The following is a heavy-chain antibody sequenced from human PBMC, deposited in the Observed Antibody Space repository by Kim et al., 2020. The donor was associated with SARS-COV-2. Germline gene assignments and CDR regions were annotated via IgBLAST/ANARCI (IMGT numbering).Heavy chain of an antibody. Sequence: ASVKVSCKASGYTFSNYDIIWVRQAPGQGLEWMGWINTSNGDTNYAQKLQGRVTMTTDTSTSTAYMELRSLRSDDTAVYYCARSLVVVVVSWFDPWGQGTLVTVYS. V-gene: IGHV1-18*04. CDR2: INTSNGDT. CDR3: ARSLVVVVVSWFDP. CDR1: GYTFSNYD. D-gene: IGHD2-15*01. J-gene: IGHJ5*02.